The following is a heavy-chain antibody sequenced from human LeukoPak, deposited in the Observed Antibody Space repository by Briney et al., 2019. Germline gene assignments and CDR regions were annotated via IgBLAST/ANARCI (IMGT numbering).Heavy chain of an antibody. CDR3: ARRSYHYDFWSGYYGGYMDV. CDR1: GGSFSGYY. Sequence: SETLSLTCAVYGGSFSGYYWSLIRQPPGKGLEWIGEINHSGSTNYNPSLKSRVTISVDTSKNQFSLKLSSVTAADTAVYYCARRSYHYDFWSGYYGGYMDVWGKGTTVTVSS. V-gene: IGHV4-34*01. CDR2: INHSGST. D-gene: IGHD3-3*01. J-gene: IGHJ6*03.